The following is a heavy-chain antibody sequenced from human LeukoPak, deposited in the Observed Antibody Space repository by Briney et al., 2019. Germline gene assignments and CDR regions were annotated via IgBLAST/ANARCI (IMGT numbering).Heavy chain of an antibody. CDR1: GGSISSSSYY. Sequence: SETLSLTCTVSGGSISSSSYYWGWIRQPPGKGLEWIGSIYYSGSTYYNPSLKSRVTISVDTSKNQFSLKLSSVTAADTAVYYCASLLRYAFDIWGQGTMVTVSS. D-gene: IGHD2-15*01. CDR3: ASLLRYAFDI. V-gene: IGHV4-39*07. CDR2: IYYSGST. J-gene: IGHJ3*02.